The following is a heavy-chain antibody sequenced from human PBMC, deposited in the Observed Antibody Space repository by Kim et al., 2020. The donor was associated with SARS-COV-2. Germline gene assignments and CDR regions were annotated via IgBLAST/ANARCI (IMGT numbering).Heavy chain of an antibody. Sequence: GGSLRLSCEASGFTFSNYAMTWVRQAPGKGLEWVSAIRGSGNNTYSTDFVKGRFTISRDNSKNTLYLQMNSLRAEDTAVYYCAKFSSPAKVTYYYYYFGMDFWGQGTTVTVSS. CDR1: GFTFSNYA. CDR2: IRGSGNNT. V-gene: IGHV3-23*01. D-gene: IGHD5-18*01. J-gene: IGHJ6*02. CDR3: AKFSSPAKVTYYYYYFGMDF.